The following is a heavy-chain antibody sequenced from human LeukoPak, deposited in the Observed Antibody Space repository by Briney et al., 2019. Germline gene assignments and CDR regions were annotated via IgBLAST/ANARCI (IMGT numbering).Heavy chain of an antibody. J-gene: IGHJ6*02. Sequence: GGSLRLSCTASGFTFGDHAMSWVRQAPGKGLEWVGFIRSRAYGGTTEYAASVKGRFTISRDDSKSIAYLQMNSLKTEDTAVYYCSRGPIQLWLHNAMDVWGQGTTVTVSS. CDR1: GFTFGDHA. D-gene: IGHD5-18*01. V-gene: IGHV3-49*04. CDR3: SRGPIQLWLHNAMDV. CDR2: IRSRAYGGTT.